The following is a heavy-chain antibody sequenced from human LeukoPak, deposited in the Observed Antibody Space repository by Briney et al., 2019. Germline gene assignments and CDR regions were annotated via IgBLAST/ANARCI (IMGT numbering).Heavy chain of an antibody. D-gene: IGHD6-13*01. CDR3: ARGGSSSWYQDY. CDR1: GFTFSTYA. CDR2: ISYDGRNE. Sequence: GRSLRLSCAASGFTFSTYAMHWVRQAPGKGLERVAVISYDGRNEYYTDSVKGRFTISRDNSKNTLNLQMNSLRPEDTAVYHCARGGSSSWYQDYWGQGTLVTVSS. J-gene: IGHJ4*02. V-gene: IGHV3-30*04.